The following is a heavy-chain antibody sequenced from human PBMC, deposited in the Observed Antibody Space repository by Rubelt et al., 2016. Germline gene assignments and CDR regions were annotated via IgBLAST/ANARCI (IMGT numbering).Heavy chain of an antibody. CDR2: IPDDGSIK. V-gene: IGHV3-30*18. J-gene: IGHJ6*02. CDR3: AKDCNGYYSGYGMDA. CDR1: GFTFGTFG. D-gene: IGHD3-22*01. Sequence: QVQLVESGGGVVQPGRSLRLSCAASGFTFGTFGMHWVRQSPVRGLEWVAVIPDDGSIKNYTDSVKGRFTISRDSSQNTLYLQMSSLSTEDTALYYCAKDCNGYYSGYGMDAWGQGTPVTVSS.